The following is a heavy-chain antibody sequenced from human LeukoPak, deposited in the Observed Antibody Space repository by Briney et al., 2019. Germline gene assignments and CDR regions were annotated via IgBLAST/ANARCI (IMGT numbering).Heavy chain of an antibody. J-gene: IGHJ4*02. Sequence: GGSLRLSCAASGFTFSDYYMSWIRQAPGKGLEWVSYISSSGSTIYYADSVKGRFTISRDNAKNSLYLQMNSLRAEDTAVNYCARGGRRWLQLLGFVGDGLFDYWGQGTLVTVSS. CDR3: ARGGRRWLQLLGFVGDGLFDY. CDR1: GFTFSDYY. CDR2: ISSSGSTI. D-gene: IGHD5-24*01. V-gene: IGHV3-11*01.